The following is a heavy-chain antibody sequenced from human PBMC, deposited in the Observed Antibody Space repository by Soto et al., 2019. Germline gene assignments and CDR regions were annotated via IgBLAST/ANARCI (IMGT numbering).Heavy chain of an antibody. CDR2: IFHSGTT. V-gene: IGHV4-28*01. Sequence: QVQLQESGPGLVKPSDTLSLTCAVSGYSITNVNWWAWIRQPPGKGLEWIGYIFHSGTTHYNPSLKSRVTMSVDTSKNQFSLRVDSLTAKDTAVYYCARSPYADALDIWGQGTMVTVSS. J-gene: IGHJ3*02. CDR3: ARSPYADALDI. D-gene: IGHD2-2*01. CDR1: GYSITNVNW.